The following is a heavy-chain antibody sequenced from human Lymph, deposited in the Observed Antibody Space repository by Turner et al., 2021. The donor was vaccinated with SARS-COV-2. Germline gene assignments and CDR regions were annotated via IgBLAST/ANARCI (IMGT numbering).Heavy chain of an antibody. CDR1: GFTFSNYA. Sequence: EVQLLESGGDLVQPGGSLRLSCAASGFTFSNYAMSWVRQAPGKGLEWVSDSSGSGARTYYADSVKGRFTIFRDNSKNTLFLQMNSLRADDTAIYYCAKSPLGEDYFDYWGQGTLVTVSS. D-gene: IGHD3-16*01. V-gene: IGHV3-23*01. CDR3: AKSPLGEDYFDY. J-gene: IGHJ4*02. CDR2: SSGSGART.